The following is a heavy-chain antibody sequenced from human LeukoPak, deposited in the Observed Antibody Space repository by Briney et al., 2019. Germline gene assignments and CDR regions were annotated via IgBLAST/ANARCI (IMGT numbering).Heavy chain of an antibody. CDR2: INPNSGGT. CDR1: GYTFTGYY. J-gene: IGHJ4*02. V-gene: IGHV1-2*02. CDR3: ARAVYSGSYYVGY. Sequence: ASVKVSCKASGYTFTGYYMHWVRQATGQGLECMGWINPNSGGTNYAQKFQGRVTMTRDTSISTAYMELSRLRSDDTAVYYCARAVYSGSYYVGYWGQGTLVTVSS. D-gene: IGHD1-26*01.